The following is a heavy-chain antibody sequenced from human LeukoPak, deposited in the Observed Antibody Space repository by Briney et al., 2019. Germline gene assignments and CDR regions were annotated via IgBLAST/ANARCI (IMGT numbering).Heavy chain of an antibody. CDR2: IYYSGST. Sequence: SETLSLTCTVSGGSISSSSYYWGWIRQPPGKGLEWIGSIYYSGSTYYNPSLKSRVTISVDTSKNQFSLKLSSVTAADTAVYYYAAPGIAVAGTVYWGQGTLVTVSS. J-gene: IGHJ4*02. CDR1: GGSISSSSYY. CDR3: AAPGIAVAGTVY. V-gene: IGHV4-39*01. D-gene: IGHD6-19*01.